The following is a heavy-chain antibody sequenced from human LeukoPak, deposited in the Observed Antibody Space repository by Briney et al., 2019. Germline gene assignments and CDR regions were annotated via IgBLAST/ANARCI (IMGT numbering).Heavy chain of an antibody. Sequence: PGGSLRLSCAASGFTFSSYAMSWVRRAPGKGLEWVSAIIGSGGSTYYADSVKGRFTISRDNSKNTLYLQMNSLRAEDTAVYYCAKGAKENKQWLRGRYYFDYWGQGTLVTVSS. CDR2: IIGSGGST. V-gene: IGHV3-23*01. CDR3: AKGAKENKQWLRGRYYFDY. J-gene: IGHJ4*02. D-gene: IGHD6-19*01. CDR1: GFTFSSYA.